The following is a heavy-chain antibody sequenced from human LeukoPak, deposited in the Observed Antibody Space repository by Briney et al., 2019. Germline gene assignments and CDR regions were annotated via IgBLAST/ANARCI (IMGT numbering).Heavy chain of an antibody. CDR1: GGSISSYY. Sequence: SETLSLTCTVSGGSISSYYWSWIRQPPGKGLEWIGYIYTSGSTNYNPSLKSRVTISVDTSKNQFSLKLSSVTAADTAAYYCAREHYGSGSYYNDYWGQGTLVTVSS. V-gene: IGHV4-4*09. CDR3: AREHYGSGSYYNDY. J-gene: IGHJ4*02. D-gene: IGHD3-10*01. CDR2: IYTSGST.